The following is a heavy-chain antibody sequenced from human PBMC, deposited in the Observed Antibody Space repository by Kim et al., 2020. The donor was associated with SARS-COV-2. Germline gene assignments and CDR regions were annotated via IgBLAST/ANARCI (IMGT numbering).Heavy chain of an antibody. CDR2: T. Sequence: TYSAESVKGRFTTSRDNTENMVYLQMTSLRAEDTAMYFCARNLGGSSSSGYWGQGTLVTVSS. J-gene: IGHJ4*02. D-gene: IGHD6-6*01. V-gene: IGHV3-53*01. CDR3: ARNLGGSSSSGY.